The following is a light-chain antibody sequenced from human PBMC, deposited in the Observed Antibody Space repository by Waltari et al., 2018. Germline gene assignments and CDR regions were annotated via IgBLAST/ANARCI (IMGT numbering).Light chain of an antibody. CDR2: AAS. Sequence: DIQMTQSPSSLSASVGDRVTITCRASQSISSYLNWYQQKPGKAPKLLIYAASSLQSGVPSRFSGSGSGTDFTLTISSLQPEDVAVYYCQQYYSLPYTFGPGTKLEIK. J-gene: IGKJ2*01. CDR3: QQYYSLPYT. V-gene: IGKV1-39*01. CDR1: QSISSY.